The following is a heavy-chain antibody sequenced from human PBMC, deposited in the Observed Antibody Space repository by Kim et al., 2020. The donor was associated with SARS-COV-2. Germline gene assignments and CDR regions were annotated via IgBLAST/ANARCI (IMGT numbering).Heavy chain of an antibody. Sequence: SETLSLTCAVYGGSFSGYYWSWIRQSPGKGLELIGEINPSGRTNYTPSLKSRVAMSIDTSKNQFTLHLSSMTAADTAVYYCASTSGDRRLVYYWDQG. D-gene: IGHD3-22*01. CDR1: GGSFSGYY. CDR3: ASTSGDRRLVYY. V-gene: IGHV4-34*01. CDR2: INPSGRT. J-gene: IGHJ4*02.